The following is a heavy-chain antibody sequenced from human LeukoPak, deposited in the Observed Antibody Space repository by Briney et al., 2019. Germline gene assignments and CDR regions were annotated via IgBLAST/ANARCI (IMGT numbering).Heavy chain of an antibody. J-gene: IGHJ3*02. CDR2: IYYTGST. Sequence: SETLSLTCSVSGGSISTYYWSWIRQPPGKGLEWIGYIYYTGSTNYNPSLKSRVTMSVDTSKNQFSLRLSSVTAADTAVYYCARGRYFDWLLFGAFDIWGQGTMVTVSS. D-gene: IGHD3-9*01. V-gene: IGHV4-59*08. CDR1: GGSISTYY. CDR3: ARGRYFDWLLFGAFDI.